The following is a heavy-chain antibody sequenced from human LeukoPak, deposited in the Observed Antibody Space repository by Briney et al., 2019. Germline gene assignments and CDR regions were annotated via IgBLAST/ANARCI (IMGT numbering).Heavy chain of an antibody. CDR3: ARALVATISSTWTTVTTRGFDY. CDR2: IKQDGSEK. D-gene: IGHD4-17*01. J-gene: IGHJ4*02. CDR1: GFTFSSYW. Sequence: GGSLRLSCAASGFTFSSYWMSWVRQAPGKGLEWVANIKQDGSEKYYVDSVKGRVTISRDNAKNSLYLQMNSLRAEDTAVYYCARALVATISSTWTTVTTRGFDYWGQGTLVTVSS. V-gene: IGHV3-7*01.